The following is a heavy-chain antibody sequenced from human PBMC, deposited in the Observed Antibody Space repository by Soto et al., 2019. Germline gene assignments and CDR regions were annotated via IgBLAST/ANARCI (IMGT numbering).Heavy chain of an antibody. CDR1: GGSFSGYY. CDR2: INHSGST. CDR3: ARGVGELLRYYYYYGMDV. J-gene: IGHJ6*02. Sequence: SETLSLPCAVYGGSFSGYYWCWIRHPPGKGLEWIGEINHSGSTNYNPSLKSRVTISVDTSKNQFSLKLSSVTAADTAVYYCARGVGELLRYYYYYGMDVWGQGPTVTVSS. V-gene: IGHV4-34*01. D-gene: IGHD1-26*01.